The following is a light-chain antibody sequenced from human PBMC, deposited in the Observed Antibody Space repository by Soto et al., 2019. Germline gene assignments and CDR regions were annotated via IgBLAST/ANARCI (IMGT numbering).Light chain of an antibody. CDR2: EGN. Sequence: QSVLTQPASVSGSPGQSITISCTGTSSNVGDYYLVSWYQQHPGKAPKLIIYEGNSRPSGVSSRFSGSKSGNTASLTISGLQAEDEGDYYCCSYAGIDTFVLFGGGTKLTVL. CDR3: CSYAGIDTFVL. J-gene: IGLJ3*02. V-gene: IGLV2-23*01. CDR1: SSNVGDYYL.